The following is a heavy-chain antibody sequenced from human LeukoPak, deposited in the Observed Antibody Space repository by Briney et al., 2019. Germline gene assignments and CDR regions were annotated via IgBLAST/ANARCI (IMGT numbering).Heavy chain of an antibody. D-gene: IGHD6-13*01. CDR1: GFTFSSDW. Sequence: GGSLRLSCAASGFTFSSDWMNWVRQAPGKGLEWVATINQDGGVKYYVDSVKGRFTISRDNAQNSLYLQMNSLRAEDTAVYYCARVIAAARLYYYYMDVWGKGTTVTISS. V-gene: IGHV3-7*01. CDR2: INQDGGVK. J-gene: IGHJ6*03. CDR3: ARVIAAARLYYYYMDV.